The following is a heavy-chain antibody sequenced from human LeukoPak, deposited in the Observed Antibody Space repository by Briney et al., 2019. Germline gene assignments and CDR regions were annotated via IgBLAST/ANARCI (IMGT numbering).Heavy chain of an antibody. J-gene: IGHJ3*01. CDR1: GITLSTYW. CDR3: ARDLYGTYDRNGNYRTADALDV. D-gene: IGHD3-22*01. CDR2: IMHDGSEK. Sequence: GGSLRLSCTASGITLSTYWMTWVRQAPGKGPEWVANIMHDGSEKNYVDSVKGRFFIPRDDAKSSLYLQMNSLRDEDTAVYYCARDLYGTYDRNGNYRTADALDVWGQGTMVTVSS. V-gene: IGHV3-7*04.